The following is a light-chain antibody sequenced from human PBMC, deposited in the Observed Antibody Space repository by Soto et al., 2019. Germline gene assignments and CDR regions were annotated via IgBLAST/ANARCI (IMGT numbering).Light chain of an antibody. J-gene: IGKJ1*01. Sequence: DIQMTQSPSTLSASVGDRVTITCRASQSISSWLAWYQQKPGKAPKLLIYDTSSLESGVPSRFSGSGSGTESTLTISSLQPDDFAIYYCQQYSSYWTFGQGTKVEIK. CDR2: DTS. CDR1: QSISSW. CDR3: QQYSSYWT. V-gene: IGKV1-5*01.